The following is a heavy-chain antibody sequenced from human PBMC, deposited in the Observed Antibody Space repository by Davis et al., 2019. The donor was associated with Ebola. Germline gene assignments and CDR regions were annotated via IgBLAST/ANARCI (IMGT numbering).Heavy chain of an antibody. Sequence: PSETLSLTCAVPGGPTSSTNWCSWVRQSPGKGLEWIGEVYHSGSTNYSPSLKSRVTISVDTSRNQFSLQLNSVTPEDTAVYYCVRGWLRSKFDYWGQGTLVTVSS. J-gene: IGHJ4*02. CDR1: GGPTSSTNW. V-gene: IGHV4-4*02. CDR2: VYHSGST. D-gene: IGHD5-12*01. CDR3: VRGWLRSKFDY.